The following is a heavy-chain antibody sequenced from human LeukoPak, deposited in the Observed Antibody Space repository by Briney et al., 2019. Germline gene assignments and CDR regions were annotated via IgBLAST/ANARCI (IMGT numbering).Heavy chain of an antibody. V-gene: IGHV3-33*01. CDR3: ARDDTVYFDY. CDR2: IWYDGSNK. CDR1: GFTFSSYG. D-gene: IGHD2-2*02. Sequence: PGGPLRLSCAASGFTFSSYGMHWVRQAPDKGLEWVAIIWYDGSNKFYADSVKGRFTISRDNSKNTLYLQMNSLRAEDTAVYYCARDDTVYFDYWGQGTLVTVSS. J-gene: IGHJ4*02.